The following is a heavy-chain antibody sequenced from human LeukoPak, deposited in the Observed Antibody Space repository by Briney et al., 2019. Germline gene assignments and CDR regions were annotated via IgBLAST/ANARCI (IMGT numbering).Heavy chain of an antibody. J-gene: IGHJ4*02. V-gene: IGHV4-59*01. CDR3: ARGRLARSPYFDY. Sequence: PSETLSLTCTVSGGSISSYYWSWIRQPPGKGLEWIGYIYYSGSTNYNPSLKSRVTISVDTSKNQFSLNLSSVTAADTAVYYCARGRLARSPYFDYWGQGTLVTVSS. CDR2: IYYSGST. CDR1: GGSISSYY. D-gene: IGHD6-19*01.